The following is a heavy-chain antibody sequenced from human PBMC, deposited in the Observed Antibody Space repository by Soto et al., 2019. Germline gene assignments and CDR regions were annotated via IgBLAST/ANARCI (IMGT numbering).Heavy chain of an antibody. CDR1: GFTFSSYG. J-gene: IGHJ6*02. D-gene: IGHD5-12*01. CDR3: ARERPTRGYSWMNYYGMDV. V-gene: IGHV3-33*01. CDR2: IWYDGSNK. Sequence: QVQLVESGGGVVQPGRSLRLSCAASGFTFSSYGMHWVRQAPGKGLEWVAVIWYDGSNKYYAESVKGRFTISRDNSKNTLYLQMNSLRAEDTAVYYCARERPTRGYSWMNYYGMDVWGQGTTVTVSS.